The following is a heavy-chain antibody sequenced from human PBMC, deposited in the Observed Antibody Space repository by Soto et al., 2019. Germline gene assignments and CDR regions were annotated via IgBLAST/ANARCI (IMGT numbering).Heavy chain of an antibody. D-gene: IGHD6-13*01. Sequence: QLQLQESGPGLVKPSETLSLSCTVSGGSITSSFYWGWIRQPPGKGLEWIGSIYGTGNTYYNPSLKGRVTQSAATSKNQFSLNLISVTAADTAVYYCRSSSRYSTDVWGLGATVTVSS. CDR2: IYGTGNT. CDR3: RSSSRYSTDV. J-gene: IGHJ6*02. V-gene: IGHV4-39*01. CDR1: GGSITSSFY.